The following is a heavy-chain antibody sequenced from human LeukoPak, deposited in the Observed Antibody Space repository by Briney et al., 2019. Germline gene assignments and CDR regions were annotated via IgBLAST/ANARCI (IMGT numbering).Heavy chain of an antibody. CDR2: ISISGGST. CDR1: GFTFSSYV. CDR3: TKDNTPFEY. V-gene: IGHV3-23*01. Sequence: GGSLRLSCAASGFTFSSYVMNWVRQAPGKGLEWVSTISISGGSTYYADSVKGRFTISRDDSNNRLYLQMNSLRAEDTAVYYCTKDNTPFEYWGQGTLVTVSS. D-gene: IGHD2-15*01. J-gene: IGHJ4*02.